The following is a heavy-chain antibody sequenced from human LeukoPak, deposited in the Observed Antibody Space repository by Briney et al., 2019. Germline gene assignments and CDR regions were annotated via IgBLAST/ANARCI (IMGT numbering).Heavy chain of an antibody. D-gene: IGHD6-19*01. V-gene: IGHV4-34*01. J-gene: IGHJ4*02. CDR1: GGSITSYY. CDR3: ARVSGHSSGWSRAGWLGYFDY. CDR2: INHSGST. Sequence: SETLSLTCTVSGGSITSYYWSWIRQPPVKGLEWIGEINHSGSTNYNPSLKSRVTISVDTSKNQFSLKLSSVTAADTAVYYCARVSGHSSGWSRAGWLGYFDYWGQGTLVTVSS.